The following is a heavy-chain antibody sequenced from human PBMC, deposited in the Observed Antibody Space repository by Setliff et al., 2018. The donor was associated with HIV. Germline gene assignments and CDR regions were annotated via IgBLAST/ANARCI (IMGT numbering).Heavy chain of an antibody. Sequence: SLRLSCTTSGFIFGDYAMSWVRQAPGKGLEWVSFIRSKAYGGTTEYAASVKGRFSISRDDSKSIAYLQMNSLKTEDTAVYYCTRDVLTSGYWGQGTLVTVSS. CDR2: IRSKAYGGTT. V-gene: IGHV3-49*04. CDR1: GFIFGDYA. D-gene: IGHD4-17*01. J-gene: IGHJ4*02. CDR3: TRDVLTSGY.